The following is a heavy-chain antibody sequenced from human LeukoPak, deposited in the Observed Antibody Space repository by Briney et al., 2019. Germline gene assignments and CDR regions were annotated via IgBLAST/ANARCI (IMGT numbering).Heavy chain of an antibody. J-gene: IGHJ5*02. Sequence: PSETLSLTCSVSGGSINSGYWSWIRQPPGKGLEWIAYMYNNGRSNCNPSLKSRVTISLDTSKNQFSLKLSSVTAADTAVYYCAGGSGASWFDPWGQGTLVTASS. D-gene: IGHD2-8*02. CDR3: AGGSGASWFDP. CDR1: GGSINSGY. V-gene: IGHV4-59*01. CDR2: MYNNGRS.